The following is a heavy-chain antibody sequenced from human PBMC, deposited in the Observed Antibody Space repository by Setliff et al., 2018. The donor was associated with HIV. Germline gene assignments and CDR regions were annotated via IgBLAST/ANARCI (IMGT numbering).Heavy chain of an antibody. V-gene: IGHV3-30*02. Sequence: LRLSCAASGFTFRSFGMHWVRQAPGKGLEWVTFIRYDGSDIYYADSVKGRFTVSRDNSKNTLYLQMNSLISDDTAMYYCGKDVSYSSGDGADYWGQGTLVTVSS. CDR2: IRYDGSDI. J-gene: IGHJ4*02. CDR3: GKDVSYSSGDGADY. D-gene: IGHD3-22*01. CDR1: GFTFRSFG.